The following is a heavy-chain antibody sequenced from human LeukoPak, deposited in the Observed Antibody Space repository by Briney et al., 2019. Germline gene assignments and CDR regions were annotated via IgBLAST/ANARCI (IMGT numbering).Heavy chain of an antibody. CDR3: ASNTYVDYVSFDI. V-gene: IGHV3-74*01. Sequence: GGSLRLSCAASGFTFSRYWVHWVRQAPGKGLVWVSRIKSDGSSISYADSVKGRFTISRDNARNTLYLQMNSLRGEDTAVYYCASNTYVDYVSFDIWGQGTIVTVSS. D-gene: IGHD4-17*01. J-gene: IGHJ3*02. CDR1: GFTFSRYW. CDR2: IKSDGSSI.